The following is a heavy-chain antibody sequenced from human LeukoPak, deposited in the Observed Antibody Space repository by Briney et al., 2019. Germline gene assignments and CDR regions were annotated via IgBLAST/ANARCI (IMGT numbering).Heavy chain of an antibody. CDR3: ARDPSRYSGTYFDY. D-gene: IGHD1-26*01. CDR2: ISYDGSNK. Sequence: GGSLRLSCAASGFTFSSYAMHWVRQAPGKGLEWVAVISYDGSNKCYADSVQGRFTISRDNSKNTLYLQMNSLRAEDTAVYYCARDPSRYSGTYFDYWGQGTLVTVSS. J-gene: IGHJ4*02. V-gene: IGHV3-30*04. CDR1: GFTFSSYA.